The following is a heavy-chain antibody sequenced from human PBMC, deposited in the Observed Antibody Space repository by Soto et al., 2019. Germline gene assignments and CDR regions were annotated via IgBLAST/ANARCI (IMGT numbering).Heavy chain of an antibody. CDR2: IYYSGST. CDR1: GGSISSSSYY. Sequence: PSEILSLTCTVSGGSISSSSYYWGWIRQPPGKGLEWIGYIYYSGSTYYNPSLKSRVTMSVDTSKNQFSLKLSSVTAADTAVYYCARRGAGFLFDYWGQGTLVTVS. D-gene: IGHD2-21*01. J-gene: IGHJ4*02. CDR3: ARRGAGFLFDY. V-gene: IGHV4-39*01.